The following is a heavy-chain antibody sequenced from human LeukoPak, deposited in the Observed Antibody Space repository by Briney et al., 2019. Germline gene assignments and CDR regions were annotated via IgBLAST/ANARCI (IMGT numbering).Heavy chain of an antibody. CDR3: AKDLGYSGSYIDC. J-gene: IGHJ4*02. CDR1: GFTFSSYV. Sequence: GRSLRLSCAASGFTFSSYVMHWVRRAPGKGLEWVAFISYDGGNKYYADSVKGRFTISIDNSKNTLYLQMNSLRTEDTAVYYCAKDLGYSGSYIDCWGQGTLVTVSS. D-gene: IGHD1-26*01. CDR2: ISYDGGNK. V-gene: IGHV3-30*18.